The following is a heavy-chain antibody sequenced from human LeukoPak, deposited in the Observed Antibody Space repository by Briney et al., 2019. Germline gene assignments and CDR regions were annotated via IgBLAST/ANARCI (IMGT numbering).Heavy chain of an antibody. CDR2: ISSSSSYI. D-gene: IGHD3-22*01. CDR3: ARAPYYYDSRVDY. Sequence: GGSLRLSCAASGFTFSSYSMNWVRQAPGKGLEWVSSISSSSSYIYYADSVKGRFTISRDNAKNSLYLQMNSLRAEDTAVYYCARAPYYYDSRVDYWGQGTLVTVSS. V-gene: IGHV3-21*01. J-gene: IGHJ4*02. CDR1: GFTFSSYS.